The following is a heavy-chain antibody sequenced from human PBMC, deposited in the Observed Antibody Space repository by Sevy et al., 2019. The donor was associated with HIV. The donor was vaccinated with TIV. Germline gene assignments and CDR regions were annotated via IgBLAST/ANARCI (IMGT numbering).Heavy chain of an antibody. V-gene: IGHV1-2*02. CDR3: ARVVEPAGIDPYYYGVDV. J-gene: IGHJ6*02. CDR1: GYTFTDYY. CDR2: INPKRGGT. D-gene: IGHD2-2*02. Sequence: ASVKVSCKASGYTFTDYYIHWVRQAPGQGLEWMGWINPKRGGTNYAQKFHGRVTMTRDTSISIAYMELSRLRSDDTAVYYCARVVEPAGIDPYYYGVDVWGPGATVTVSS.